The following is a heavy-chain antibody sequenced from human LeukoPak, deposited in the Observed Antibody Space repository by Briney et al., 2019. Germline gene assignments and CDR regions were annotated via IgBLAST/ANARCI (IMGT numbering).Heavy chain of an antibody. CDR2: ISINTDT. V-gene: IGHV3-53*01. J-gene: IGHJ4*02. Sequence: PGGSLRLSCAASGIAFTGNYMSWVRQPPGKGLEWVSFISINTDTFYADSVRGRFTISRDSSENTLFLQMNSLRDEDSAVYYCAIAQSWDELFDSWGQGTLVTVSS. CDR1: GIAFTGNY. CDR3: AIAQSWDELFDS. D-gene: IGHD1-26*01.